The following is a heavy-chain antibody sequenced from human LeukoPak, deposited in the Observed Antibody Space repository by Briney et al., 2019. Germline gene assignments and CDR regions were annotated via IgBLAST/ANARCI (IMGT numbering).Heavy chain of an antibody. J-gene: IGHJ3*02. CDR3: ARDLDLYNDAFDI. Sequence: GGSLRLSCSASGFTFSDYDMNWVRQAPGKGLEWVSSISGLSTHIYYGDSVKGRFTISRDNAKNSVFLQINSLRAEDTAVYYCARDLDLYNDAFDIWGQGTRVIVSS. CDR2: ISGLSTHI. CDR1: GFTFSDYD. V-gene: IGHV3-21*01. D-gene: IGHD1-14*01.